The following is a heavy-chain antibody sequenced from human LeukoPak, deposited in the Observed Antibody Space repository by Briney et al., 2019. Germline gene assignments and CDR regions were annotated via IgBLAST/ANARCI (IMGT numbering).Heavy chain of an antibody. CDR3: ARLIGYSYGQGVTDY. V-gene: IGHV4-39*07. CDR2: IDNSGNT. D-gene: IGHD5-18*01. Sequence: SETLSLTCSVSGGSISSSSYYWGWIRQPPGKGLEWIGSIDNSGNTYYKMSLKSRVTISVDMSKNQFSLKLSSVTAADTAVYYCARLIGYSYGQGVTDYWGQGTLVTVSS. CDR1: GGSISSSSYY. J-gene: IGHJ4*02.